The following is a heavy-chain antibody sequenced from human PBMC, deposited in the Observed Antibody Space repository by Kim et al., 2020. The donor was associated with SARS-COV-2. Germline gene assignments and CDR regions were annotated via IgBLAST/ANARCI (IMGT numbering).Heavy chain of an antibody. V-gene: IGHV1-69*13. CDR1: GGTFSSYA. J-gene: IGHJ4*02. Sequence: SVKVSCKASGGTFSSYAISWVRQAPGQGLEWMGGIIPIFGTANYAQKFQGRVTITADESTNTAYMELSSLRSEDTAVYYCARAPTYYDILTGYNLYYFDYWGQGTLVTVSS. CDR2: IIPIFGTA. CDR3: ARAPTYYDILTGYNLYYFDY. D-gene: IGHD3-9*01.